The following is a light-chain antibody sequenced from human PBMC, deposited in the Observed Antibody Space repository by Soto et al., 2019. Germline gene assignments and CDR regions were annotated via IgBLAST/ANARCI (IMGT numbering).Light chain of an antibody. CDR3: QDYGSSPQT. J-gene: IGKJ1*01. CDR2: AAS. Sequence: DIVLTQSPGTLSLSPGERATLSCRASQRISSNYLGWYQQKPGQAPRLLIYAASSRATGIPDRFSGSGSGTDFTLIISRLEPEDFAVYYCQDYGSSPQTFGQGTKVDIK. CDR1: QRISSNY. V-gene: IGKV3-20*01.